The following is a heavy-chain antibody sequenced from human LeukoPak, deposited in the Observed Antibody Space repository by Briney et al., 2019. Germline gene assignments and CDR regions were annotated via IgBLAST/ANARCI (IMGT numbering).Heavy chain of an antibody. J-gene: IGHJ4*02. CDR3: ARGLDTAMVPPGY. Sequence: SETLSLTCTVSGGSISSYYWSWIRQPPGKGLEWIGYIYYSGSTNYNPSLKSRVTISVDTSKNQFSLKLSSVTAADTAVYYCARGLDTAMVPPGYWGQGTLVTVSS. CDR1: GGSISSYY. D-gene: IGHD5-18*01. V-gene: IGHV4-59*12. CDR2: IYYSGST.